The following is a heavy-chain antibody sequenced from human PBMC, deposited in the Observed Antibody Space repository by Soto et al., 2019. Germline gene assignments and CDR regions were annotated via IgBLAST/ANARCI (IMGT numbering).Heavy chain of an antibody. CDR3: ARANRVHDSNFNF. D-gene: IGHD1-1*01. CDR1: GDIVSSKNAA. J-gene: IGHJ4*02. V-gene: IGHV6-1*01. CDR2: TYYGSKWYT. Sequence: SQTLSLTWDISGDIVSSKNAAWSWIRQSPSRGLEWLGRTYYGSKWYTDYAGSLKSRMTINADTSKNQFSLQLNSVTPEDTAINYCARANRVHDSNFNFQGQGPLGTVSS.